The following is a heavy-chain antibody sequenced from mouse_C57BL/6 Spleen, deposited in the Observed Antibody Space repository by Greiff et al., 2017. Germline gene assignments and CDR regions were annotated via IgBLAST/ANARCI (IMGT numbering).Heavy chain of an antibody. V-gene: IGHV1-26*01. CDR3: ARRGAQNFDY. Sequence: VQLQQSGPELVKPGASVKISCKASGYTFTDYYMNWVKQSHGKSLEWIGDINPNNGGTSYNQKFKGKATLTVDKSSSTAYMALRSLTSEDSAVYYCARRGAQNFDYWGQGTTLTVSS. CDR1: GYTFTDYY. CDR2: INPNNGGT. J-gene: IGHJ2*01. D-gene: IGHD3-2*02.